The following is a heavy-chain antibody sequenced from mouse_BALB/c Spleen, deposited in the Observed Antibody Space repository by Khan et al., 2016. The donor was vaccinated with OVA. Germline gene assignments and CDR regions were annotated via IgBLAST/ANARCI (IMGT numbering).Heavy chain of an antibody. V-gene: IGHV1S81*02. CDR1: GYTFTSYW. CDR3: ARIKKIVATYFDY. J-gene: IGHJ2*01. D-gene: IGHD1-1*01. Sequence: VKLQESGAELVKAGASVKMSCKASGYTFTSYWMHWVKQRLGQGLEWFAETNPTNGCTYYNEKFKSKATLTVDKSSSTAYMLLSGPTFEDSAVYYCARIKKIVATYFDYWGQGTTLTVSS. CDR2: TNPTNGCT.